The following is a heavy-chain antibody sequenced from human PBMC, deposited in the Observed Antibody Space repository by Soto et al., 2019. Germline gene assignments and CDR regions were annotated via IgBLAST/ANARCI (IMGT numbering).Heavy chain of an antibody. J-gene: IGHJ2*01. D-gene: IGHD3-3*02. V-gene: IGHV3-30*18. CDR2: ISYDGSNK. CDR3: AKDYIFFFQAEDGIRDL. Sequence: KGLEWGAVISYDGSNKYYADSVKGRFTISRENSKNTLYLQMNSLRAEDTAVYYCAKDYIFFFQAEDGIRDL.